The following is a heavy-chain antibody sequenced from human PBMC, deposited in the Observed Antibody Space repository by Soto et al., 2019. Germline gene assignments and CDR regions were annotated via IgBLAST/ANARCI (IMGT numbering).Heavy chain of an antibody. J-gene: IGHJ5*02. CDR3: AREVNSSPARGPNWFDP. D-gene: IGHD6-13*01. Sequence: QVQLQESGPGLVQPSGTLSLTCAVSGDSINNSHWWSWVRQTPGKGLEWIGETYHSGTTNYNPSLKTRVTISRDKSKTQFSLKMNSVTAADTAVYYCAREVNSSPARGPNWFDPWGQGTLVTVSS. CDR1: GDSINNSHW. CDR2: TYHSGTT. V-gene: IGHV4-4*02.